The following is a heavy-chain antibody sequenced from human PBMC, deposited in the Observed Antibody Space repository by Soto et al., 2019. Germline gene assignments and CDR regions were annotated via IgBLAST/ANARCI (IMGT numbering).Heavy chain of an antibody. CDR2: ISGNNGNT. CDR1: DYIFSSYH. CDR3: AKPGDIYEFWSGYYKTANYFDF. D-gene: IGHD3-3*01. J-gene: IGHJ4*02. V-gene: IGHV1-18*01. Sequence: ASVKVSCKAADYIFSSYHINWVRQAPGQGLEWMGWISGNNGNTKYAQMFQGRVTMTTEKSTNTVYMELRSLGSDDTAVYYCAKPGDIYEFWSGYYKTANYFDFWGQGSLVTVSS.